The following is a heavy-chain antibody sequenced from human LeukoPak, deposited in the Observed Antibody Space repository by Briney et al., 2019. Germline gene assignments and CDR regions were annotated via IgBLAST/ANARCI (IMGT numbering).Heavy chain of an antibody. V-gene: IGHV1-2*02. CDR1: GYTFASYG. Sequence: ASVKVSCKASGYTFASYGISWVRQAPGQGLEWMGWINPNSGGTNYAQKFQGRVTMTRDTSISTAYMELSRLRSDDTAVYYCARGGSGYSSSLDYWGQGTLVTVSS. D-gene: IGHD6-13*01. CDR2: INPNSGGT. CDR3: ARGGSGYSSSLDY. J-gene: IGHJ4*02.